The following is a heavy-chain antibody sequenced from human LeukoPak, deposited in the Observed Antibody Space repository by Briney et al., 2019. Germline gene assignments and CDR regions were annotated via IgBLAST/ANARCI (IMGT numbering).Heavy chain of an antibody. CDR1: GGTFSSYA. Sequence: SVKVSCKASGGTFSSYAISWVRQAPGQGLEWMGGIIPIFGTANYALKFQGRVTITADESTSTAYMELSSLRSEDTAVYYCARSSSPRLHFDYWGQGTLVTVSS. CDR2: IIPIFGTA. J-gene: IGHJ4*02. CDR3: ARSSSPRLHFDY. V-gene: IGHV1-69*13. D-gene: IGHD3-3*02.